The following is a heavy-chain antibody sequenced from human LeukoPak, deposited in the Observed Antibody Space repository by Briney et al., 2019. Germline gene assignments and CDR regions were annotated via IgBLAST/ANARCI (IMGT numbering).Heavy chain of an antibody. J-gene: IGHJ5*02. CDR2: ISSSSGYI. Sequence: PGGSLGLSCAASGFTLSSYSMNWVRQAPGKGLEWVSSISSSSGYIYYADSVKGRFAISRDNAKNSLYLQMNSLRAEDTAVYYCARARIAAAGLNWFDPWGQGTLVTVSS. CDR1: GFTLSSYS. D-gene: IGHD6-13*01. V-gene: IGHV3-21*01. CDR3: ARARIAAAGLNWFDP.